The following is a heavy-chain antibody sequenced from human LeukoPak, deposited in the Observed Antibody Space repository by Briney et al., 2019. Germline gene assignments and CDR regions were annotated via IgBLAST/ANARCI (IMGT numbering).Heavy chain of an antibody. CDR1: GGTFSSYA. J-gene: IGHJ6*03. CDR2: IIPIFGTA. D-gene: IGHD3-3*01. Sequence: GASVKVSCKASGGTFSSYAISWVRQAPGQGLEWMGGIIPIFGTANYAQKFQGRVTITTDESTSTAYMELSSLRSEDTAVYYCARSPYYDFWGGYQNYYYYYMDVWGKGTTVTVSS. V-gene: IGHV1-69*05. CDR3: ARSPYYDFWGGYQNYYYYYMDV.